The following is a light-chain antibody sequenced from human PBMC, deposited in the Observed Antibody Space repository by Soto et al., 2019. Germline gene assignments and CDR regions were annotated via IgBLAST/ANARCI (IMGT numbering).Light chain of an antibody. Sequence: DIQMTQSPSSLSASVVAIATIAYKSRQSIRTSLNWYQQKPGQAPEVLIYAVSSLQRGVPSRFSVSGSGTDFNLTISSLQPEDGAASYCQHGYCLPSTFSQGTKLLIK. CDR1: QSIRTS. J-gene: IGKJ2*01. CDR2: AVS. V-gene: IGKV1-39*01. CDR3: QHGYCLPST.